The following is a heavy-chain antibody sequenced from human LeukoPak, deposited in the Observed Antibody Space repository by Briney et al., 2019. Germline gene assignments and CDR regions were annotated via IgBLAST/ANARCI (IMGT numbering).Heavy chain of an antibody. CDR3: ARDQERQFDY. CDR2: IYYSGST. J-gene: IGHJ4*02. V-gene: IGHV4-30-4*01. Sequence: SETLSLTCTVSGGSISSGDYYWSWIRQPPGKGLEWIGYIYYSGSTYYNPSLKSRATISVDTSKNQFSLKLSSVTAADTAVYYCARDQERQFDYWGQGTLVTVSS. D-gene: IGHD1-1*01. CDR1: GGSISSGDYY.